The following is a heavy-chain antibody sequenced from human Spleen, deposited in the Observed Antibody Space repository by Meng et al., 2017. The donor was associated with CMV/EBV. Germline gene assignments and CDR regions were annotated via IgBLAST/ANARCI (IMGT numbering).Heavy chain of an antibody. J-gene: IGHJ3*02. CDR2: ISSTSTYI. CDR3: ARGKPYYDFWSGETFDI. D-gene: IGHD3-3*01. Sequence: GESLKISCAASGFTFGGYCMNWVRQAPGKGLEWVSSISSTSTYIYYADSVKGRFTISRNNAKNSLYLEMDSLRAEDTAVYYCARGKPYYDFWSGETFDIWGQGTMVTVSS. V-gene: IGHV3-21*01. CDR1: GFTFGGYC.